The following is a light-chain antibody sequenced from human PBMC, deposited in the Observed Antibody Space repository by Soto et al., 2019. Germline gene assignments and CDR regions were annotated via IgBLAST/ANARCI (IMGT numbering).Light chain of an antibody. CDR2: DVN. CDR3: CSYAGTYTVV. J-gene: IGLJ2*01. Sequence: QAVLTQPRSVSGSPGQSVTISCTGSSSDVGSYNYVSWYQQHPGKAPKLIIYDVNKRPSGVPDRFSGSKSGNTASMTISGLQADDEADYYCCSYAGTYTVVFGGGTKVTVL. V-gene: IGLV2-11*01. CDR1: SSDVGSYNY.